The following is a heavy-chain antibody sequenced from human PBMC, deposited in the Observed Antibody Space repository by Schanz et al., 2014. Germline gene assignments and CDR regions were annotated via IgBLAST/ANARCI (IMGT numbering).Heavy chain of an antibody. CDR2: LSGSGGST. D-gene: IGHD2-15*01. CDR3: ARDRGYCSGGSCLTFDY. CDR1: GFTFSSYS. V-gene: IGHV3-23*01. Sequence: EGQLLESGGGVVQPGRSLRLSCAASGFTFSSYSMNWVRQAPGKGLEWVSALSGSGGSTYYADSVKGRFTISRDNSKNTLYLQMNTLRAEDTAVYYCARDRGYCSGGSCLTFDYWGQGTLVTVSS. J-gene: IGHJ4*02.